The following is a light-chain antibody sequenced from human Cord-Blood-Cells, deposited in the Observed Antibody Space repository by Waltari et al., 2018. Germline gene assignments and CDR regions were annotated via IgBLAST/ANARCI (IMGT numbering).Light chain of an antibody. Sequence: DIQMTQSPSSLSASVGDRVTITCRASQSISSYLNWYQQKPGKAPKLLIYAASSLQSGVPSRFSGSGSGTDFTLTISSLQPEDFATYYCQQSYSTPPVTIGPGTKVDIK. J-gene: IGKJ3*01. V-gene: IGKV1-39*01. CDR2: AAS. CDR3: QQSYSTPPVT. CDR1: QSISSY.